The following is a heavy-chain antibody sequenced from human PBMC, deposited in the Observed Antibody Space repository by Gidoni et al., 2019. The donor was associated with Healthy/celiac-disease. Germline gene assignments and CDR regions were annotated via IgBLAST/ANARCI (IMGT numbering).Heavy chain of an antibody. CDR2: IKS. CDR3: TTGLFGIAAAGTRFDP. J-gene: IGHJ5*02. D-gene: IGHD6-13*01. V-gene: IGHV3-15*01. Sequence: EVQLVESGGGLVKPGGSLRLSCAASGFTFSNAWMSWVRQAPGKGLEWVGRIKSISRDDSKNTLYLQMNSLKTEDTAVYYCTTGLFGIAAAGTRFDPWGQGTLVTVSS. CDR1: GFTFSNAW.